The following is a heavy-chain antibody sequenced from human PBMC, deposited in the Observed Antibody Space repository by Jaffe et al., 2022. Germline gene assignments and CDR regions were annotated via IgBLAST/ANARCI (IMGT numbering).Heavy chain of an antibody. Sequence: EVQLVQSGAEVKKPGESLKISCKGSGYSFTSYWIGWVRQMPGKGLEWMGIIYPGDSDTRYSPSFQGQVTISADKSISTAYLQWSSLKASDTAMYYCARCSISDYAFGHAFDIWGQGTMVTVSS. CDR3: ARCSISDYAFGHAFDI. CDR1: GYSFTSYW. CDR2: IYPGDSDT. V-gene: IGHV5-51*03. J-gene: IGHJ3*02. D-gene: IGHD4-17*01.